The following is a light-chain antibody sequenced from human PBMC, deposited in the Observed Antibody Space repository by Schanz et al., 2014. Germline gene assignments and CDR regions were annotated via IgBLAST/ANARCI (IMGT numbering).Light chain of an antibody. V-gene: IGLV1-47*02. CDR1: SSNIGRNA. J-gene: IGLJ3*02. CDR3: AVWDESLSGWV. Sequence: HSVLTQPPSASGTPGQRVTISCSGSSSNIGRNALNWYQQLPGAAPKLLIYATNQRPPGVPDRFSGSKSGTSASLAISGLRSEDEADFYCAVWDESLSGWVFGGGTKLTVL. CDR2: ATN.